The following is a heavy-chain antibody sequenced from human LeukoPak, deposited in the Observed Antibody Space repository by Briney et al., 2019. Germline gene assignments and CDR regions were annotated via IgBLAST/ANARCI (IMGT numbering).Heavy chain of an antibody. J-gene: IGHJ4*02. CDR2: INYSGNT. CDR3: AKDTFLAY. D-gene: IGHD3-3*01. Sequence: SETLSLTCTVSGGXISSDDHNWGWIRQPPGKGLEWLGKINYSGNTHHNPSLKSRVTISVDRSKNQFSLKLNSVTAADTAVYYCAKDTFLAYWGQGTLVTVSS. V-gene: IGHV4-39*02. CDR1: GGXISSDDHN.